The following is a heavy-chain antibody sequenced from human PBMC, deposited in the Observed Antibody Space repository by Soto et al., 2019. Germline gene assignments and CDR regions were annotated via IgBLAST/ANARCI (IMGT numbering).Heavy chain of an antibody. CDR3: ARTAMVPYDFDY. Sequence: GGSLRLSCAASGFTFSSYAMHWVRQAPGKGLEWVAVISYDGSNKYYADSVKGRFTISRDNSKNTLYLQMNSLRAEDTAVYYCARTAMVPYDFDYWRHATLVTVSS. CDR1: GFTFSSYA. V-gene: IGHV3-30-3*01. CDR2: ISYDGSNK. D-gene: IGHD5-18*01. J-gene: IGHJ4*01.